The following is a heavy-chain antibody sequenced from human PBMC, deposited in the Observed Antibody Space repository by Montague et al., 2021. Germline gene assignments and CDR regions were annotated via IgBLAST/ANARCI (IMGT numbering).Heavy chain of an antibody. D-gene: IGHD2-2*03. CDR1: GFTFNMHA. V-gene: IGHV3-23*03. CDR2: FFSGGSNT. CDR3: AKDGYCRSTSCSGGEFRWFDP. J-gene: IGHJ5*02. Sequence: SLRLSFSASGFTFNMHAMSWVRQAPGKGLEWVSVFFSGGSNTHYADSVMGRFTISRDNSKNTLYLQMNGLREEDTAIYYCAKDGYCRSTSCSGGEFRWFDPWGQGTLVTVSS.